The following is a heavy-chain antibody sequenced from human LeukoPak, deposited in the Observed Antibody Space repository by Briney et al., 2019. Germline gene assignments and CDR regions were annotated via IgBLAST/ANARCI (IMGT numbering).Heavy chain of an antibody. CDR2: INHSGST. V-gene: IGHV4-34*01. D-gene: IGHD3-10*01. CDR3: ARGLRSGYYGSGTYFDI. J-gene: IGHJ3*02. CDR1: GGSFSGYY. Sequence: SETLSLICAVYGGSFSGYYWSWIRQPPGKGLEWIGEINHSGSTNYNPSLKSRVTISVDTSKNQFSLKLSSVTAADTAVYYCARGLRSGYYGSGTYFDIWGQGTMVTVSS.